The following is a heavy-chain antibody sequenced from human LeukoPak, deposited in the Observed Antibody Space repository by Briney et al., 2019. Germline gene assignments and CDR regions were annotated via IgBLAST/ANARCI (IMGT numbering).Heavy chain of an antibody. CDR2: MYSSGST. CDR1: GDSFNGYY. Sequence: SETLSLTCTVSGDSFNGYYWGWIRQPPGKGLECVGYMYSSGSTAYNPSLKSRLSISVDTSKSQFSLTLSSVTAADTAVYFCARHVYGKGMYVWGKGTMVTVSS. V-gene: IGHV4-59*08. CDR3: ARHVYGKGMYV. J-gene: IGHJ6*04. D-gene: IGHD4-17*01.